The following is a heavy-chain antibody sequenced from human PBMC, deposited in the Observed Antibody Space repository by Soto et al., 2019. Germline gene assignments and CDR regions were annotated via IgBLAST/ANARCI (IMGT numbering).Heavy chain of an antibody. CDR3: ARVKGSGYHNWFDP. D-gene: IGHD3-22*01. Sequence: ASVKVSCKASGYTFTSYGISWVRQAPGQGLEWKGWISAYNGKTNYAQKLQGRVTMTTDTSTSTAYMELRSLRSDDTAVYYCARVKGSGYHNWFDPWGQGTLVTVSS. V-gene: IGHV1-18*01. CDR1: GYTFTSYG. J-gene: IGHJ5*02. CDR2: ISAYNGKT.